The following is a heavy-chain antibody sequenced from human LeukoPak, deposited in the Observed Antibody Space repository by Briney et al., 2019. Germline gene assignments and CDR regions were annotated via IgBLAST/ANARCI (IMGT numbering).Heavy chain of an antibody. J-gene: IGHJ6*04. CDR1: GYSFTSYW. CDR2: IYPGDSDT. Sequence: GESLKISCKGSGYSFTSYWIGWVRQMPGKGLEWMGIIYPGDSDTRYSPSFQGQVTISADKSISTAYLQWSSLKASDTAMYYCARVGAYAGPGSYHYYYGMDVWGKGTTVTVSS. CDR3: ARVGAYAGPGSYHYYYGMDV. D-gene: IGHD3-10*01. V-gene: IGHV5-51*01.